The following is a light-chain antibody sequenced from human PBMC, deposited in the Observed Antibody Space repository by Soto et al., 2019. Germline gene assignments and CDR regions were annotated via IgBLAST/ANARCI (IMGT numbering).Light chain of an antibody. Sequence: QSALTQPASVSASHGQSITISFTGTSSDVGAYNYVSWYQQHPGKAPKLMIYEVNNRHSGVSNRFSDSKSGSTASLTISGLQGEDEADYYCNSYTSASTLAYAFGTGTKVTVL. CDR3: NSYTSASTLAYA. J-gene: IGLJ1*01. CDR2: EVN. V-gene: IGLV2-14*01. CDR1: SSDVGAYNY.